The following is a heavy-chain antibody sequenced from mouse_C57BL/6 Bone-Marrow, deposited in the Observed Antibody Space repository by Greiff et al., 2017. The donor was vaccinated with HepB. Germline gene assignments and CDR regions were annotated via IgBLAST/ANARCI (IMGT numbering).Heavy chain of an antibody. V-gene: IGHV14-4*01. D-gene: IGHD1-2*01. CDR1: GFNIKDDY. Sequence: EVQLVESGAELVRPGASVKLSCTASGFNIKDDYMHWVKQRPEQGLEWIGWIDPENGDTEYASKFQGKATITADTSSNTAYLQLSSLTSEDTAVYYCTTSLLRLTGSYYFDYWGQGTTLTVSS. J-gene: IGHJ2*01. CDR2: IDPENGDT. CDR3: TTSLLRLTGSYYFDY.